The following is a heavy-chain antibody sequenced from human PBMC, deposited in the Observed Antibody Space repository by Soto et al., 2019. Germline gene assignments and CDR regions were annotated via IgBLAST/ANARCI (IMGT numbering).Heavy chain of an antibody. CDR3: VKAPSSTVAKVDYFDY. J-gene: IGHJ4*02. Sequence: GSLRLSCAASGFTFSSYAMSWVRQAPGKGLEYVSAISSNGGSTYYADSVKGRFTISRDNSKNTLYLQMSSLRAEDTAVYYCVKAPSSTVAKVDYFDYWGQGTLVTVSS. D-gene: IGHD4-17*01. CDR2: ISSNGGST. V-gene: IGHV3-64D*06. CDR1: GFTFSSYA.